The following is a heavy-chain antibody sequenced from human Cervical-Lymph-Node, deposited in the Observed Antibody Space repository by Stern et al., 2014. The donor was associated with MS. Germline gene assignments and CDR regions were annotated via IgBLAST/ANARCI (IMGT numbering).Heavy chain of an antibody. J-gene: IGHJ4*02. V-gene: IGHV3-11*01. D-gene: IGHD3-10*01. CDR2: ISSSGDHI. CDR3: ARADGSSDDS. CDR1: GFSFRNYY. Sequence: VQLVESGGGLVKPGGSLRLSCAASGFSFRNYYMSWIRQAPGKGLEWVSYISSSGDHIDYADSVKGRFTISRGNAKNFLYLQMNSLRADDPAIYSCARADGSSDDSWGQGTLVTVSS.